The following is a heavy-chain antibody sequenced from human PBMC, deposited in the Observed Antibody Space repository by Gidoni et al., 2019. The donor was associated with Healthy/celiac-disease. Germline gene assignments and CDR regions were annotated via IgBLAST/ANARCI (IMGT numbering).Heavy chain of an antibody. D-gene: IGHD3-3*01. CDR3: ARCVWEFWSGQDNWFDP. Sequence: EVQLVESGGGLVQPGGSLRLSCAASGFTFSSYEMNWVRQAPGKGLEWVSYISSSGSTIYYADSVKGRFTISRDNAKNSLYLQMNSLRAEDTAVYYCARCVWEFWSGQDNWFDPWGQGTLVTVSS. CDR1: GFTFSSYE. V-gene: IGHV3-48*03. J-gene: IGHJ5*02. CDR2: ISSSGSTI.